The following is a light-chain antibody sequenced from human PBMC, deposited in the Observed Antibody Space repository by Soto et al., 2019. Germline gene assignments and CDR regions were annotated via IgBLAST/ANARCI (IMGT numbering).Light chain of an antibody. V-gene: IGKV1-39*01. CDR1: QSISTY. CDR2: AAS. Sequence: DIQMTQSPSSLSASVGDRVTITCRASQSISTYLNWYQQKVGKAPKLLIYAASSLQRGVTSRFSGSGSGTDFTLTITTLQPEDFATYYCQPSYTTPPTFAQGTKLEIK. J-gene: IGKJ2*01. CDR3: QPSYTTPPT.